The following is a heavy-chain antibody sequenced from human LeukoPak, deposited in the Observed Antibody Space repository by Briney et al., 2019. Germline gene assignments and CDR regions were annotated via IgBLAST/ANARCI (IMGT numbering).Heavy chain of an antibody. D-gene: IGHD5-12*01. CDR3: ASRLRERFDS. Sequence: GESLKISCQGSGYTFTTYWIAWVRQMPGKGLEWMGIIYPGDSDTRYSPSFQGQVTISADKSISTAYLQWSSLKASDTAMYYCASRLRERFDSWGQGTLVTVSS. CDR1: GYTFTTYW. J-gene: IGHJ4*02. V-gene: IGHV5-51*01. CDR2: IYPGDSDT.